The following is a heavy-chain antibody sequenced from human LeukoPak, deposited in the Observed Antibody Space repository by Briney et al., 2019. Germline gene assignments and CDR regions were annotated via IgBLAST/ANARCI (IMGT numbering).Heavy chain of an antibody. V-gene: IGHV3-69-1*01. J-gene: IGHJ4*02. CDR1: GFTFSTYA. CDR3: ARDEH. Sequence: GGSLRLSCAASGFTFSTYAMTWVRQAPGKGLEWVSTITSGLTTYYADSVKGRFTISRDNAKNSLYLQMNSLRAEDTAVYYCARDEHWGQGTLVTVSS. CDR2: ITSGLTT.